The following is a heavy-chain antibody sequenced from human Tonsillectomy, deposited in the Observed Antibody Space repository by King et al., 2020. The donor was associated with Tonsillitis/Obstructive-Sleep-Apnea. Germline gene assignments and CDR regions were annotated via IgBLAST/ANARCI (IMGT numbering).Heavy chain of an antibody. J-gene: IGHJ4*02. CDR1: GFTFSSYA. D-gene: IGHD3-3*01. V-gene: IGHV3-23*04. Sequence: VQLVESGGGLVQPGGSLRLSCAASGFTFSSYAMSWVRQAPGKGLEWVSAISGSGGSTYYADSVKGRFTISRDNSKNTLYLQMNSLRAEDTAGYYCAKAWYDFWSGYYQPGGFFDYWGQGTLVTVSS. CDR2: ISGSGGST. CDR3: AKAWYDFWSGYYQPGGFFDY.